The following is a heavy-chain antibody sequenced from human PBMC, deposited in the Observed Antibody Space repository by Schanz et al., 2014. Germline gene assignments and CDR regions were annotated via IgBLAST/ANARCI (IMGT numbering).Heavy chain of an antibody. J-gene: IGHJ4*02. CDR3: VGIHVAVAEAFY. CDR2: IWYDGSNK. D-gene: IGHD6-19*01. CDR1: GFTFKNFG. V-gene: IGHV3-30*02. Sequence: QVQLVESGGGVVQPGGSLRLSCEASGFTFKNFGMHWVRQTPGKGLEWMAFIWYDGSNKIYADSVKGRFTISRDNSNNTLFLQMSSLRVEDTALYYCVGIHVAVAEAFYWGQGALVIVS.